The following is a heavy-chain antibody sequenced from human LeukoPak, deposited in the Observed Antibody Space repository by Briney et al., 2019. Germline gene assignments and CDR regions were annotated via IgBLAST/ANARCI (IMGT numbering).Heavy chain of an antibody. Sequence: GGSLRLSCAASGFTFDDYAMHWVRQAPGKGLEWVSGISWNSGSIGYADSVKGRFTISRDNAKNSLYLQMNSLRAEDTALYYCAKDKSGSGWYVYYFDYWGQGTLVTVS. D-gene: IGHD6-19*01. J-gene: IGHJ4*02. CDR2: ISWNSGSI. V-gene: IGHV3-9*01. CDR1: GFTFDDYA. CDR3: AKDKSGSGWYVYYFDY.